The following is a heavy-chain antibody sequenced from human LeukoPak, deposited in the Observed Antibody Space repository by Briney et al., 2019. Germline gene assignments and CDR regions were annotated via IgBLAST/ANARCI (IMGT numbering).Heavy chain of an antibody. J-gene: IGHJ4*02. V-gene: IGHV4-59*01. Sequence: SETLSLTCTVSGGSISSYYWSWIRQPPGKGLEWIGYIYYSGSTNYNPSLKSRVTISVDTSKNQFSLTLSSVTAADTAVYYCARMDYDFWSGFFGPHDYWGQGTLVTVSS. CDR2: IYYSGST. D-gene: IGHD3-3*01. CDR3: ARMDYDFWSGFFGPHDY. CDR1: GGSISSYY.